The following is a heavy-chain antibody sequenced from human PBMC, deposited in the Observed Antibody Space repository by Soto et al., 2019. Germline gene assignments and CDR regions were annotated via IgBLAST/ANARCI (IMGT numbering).Heavy chain of an antibody. CDR2: IYYSGST. J-gene: IGHJ5*02. CDR3: ARDVVNQDYYDSSGYDWFDP. D-gene: IGHD3-22*01. V-gene: IGHV4-59*01. Sequence: PSETLSLTCTVSGGSISSYYWSWIRQPPGKGLEWIGYIYYSGSTNYNPSLKSRVTISVDTSKNQFSLKLSSVTAADTAVYYCARDVVNQDYYDSSGYDWFDPWGQGTLVTVSS. CDR1: GGSISSYY.